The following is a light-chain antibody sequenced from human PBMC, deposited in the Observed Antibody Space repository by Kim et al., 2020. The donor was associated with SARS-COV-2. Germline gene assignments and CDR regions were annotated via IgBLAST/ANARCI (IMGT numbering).Light chain of an antibody. CDR2: WAS. CDR1: QSGLYSSNNKSY. J-gene: IGKJ2*01. Sequence: RATINCKSSQSGLYSSNNKSYLAWYQQKPGQPPKLLIYWASTRESGVPDRFSGSGSGTDFTLTISSLQAEDVAVYYCQQYYSTPYTFGQGTKLEIK. V-gene: IGKV4-1*01. CDR3: QQYYSTPYT.